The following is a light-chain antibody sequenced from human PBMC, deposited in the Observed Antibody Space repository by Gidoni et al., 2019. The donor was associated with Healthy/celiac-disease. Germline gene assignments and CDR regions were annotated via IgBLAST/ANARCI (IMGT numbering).Light chain of an antibody. Sequence: QSALTQPASVSGSPGQSITISCTGTSSDVGGYHYVSWYQQHPGKSPKLMIYDVSNRPSGVSNRFSGSKSGNTASLTISGLQAEDEADYYCSSYTSSSTLDVVFGGGTKLTV. CDR1: SSDVGGYHY. J-gene: IGLJ2*01. CDR2: DVS. V-gene: IGLV2-14*03. CDR3: SSYTSSSTLDVV.